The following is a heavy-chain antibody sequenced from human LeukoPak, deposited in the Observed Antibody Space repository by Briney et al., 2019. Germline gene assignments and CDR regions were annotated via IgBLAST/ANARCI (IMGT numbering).Heavy chain of an antibody. V-gene: IGHV4-59*08. CDR3: ARQRLRRAAPDY. D-gene: IGHD2-21*02. CDR1: GGSISSYY. CDR2: IYYSGST. Sequence: SETLSLTCTVSGGSISSYYWSWIRQPPGKGLEWIGYIYYSGSTNYNPSLKSRVTISVDTTKNQFSLKLSSVPAADTAVYYCARQRLRRAAPDYWGQGTLVTVSS. J-gene: IGHJ4*02.